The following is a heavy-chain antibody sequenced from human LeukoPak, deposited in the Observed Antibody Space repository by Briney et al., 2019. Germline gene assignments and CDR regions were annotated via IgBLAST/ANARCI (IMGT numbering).Heavy chain of an antibody. D-gene: IGHD3-10*01. Sequence: GGSLRLSCAASGFTFSSYGMHWIRQAPGKGLEWVSYISSSGSTIYYADSVKGRFTISRDNAKNSLYLQMNSLRAEDTAVYYCARVVSYYVDVWGQGTTVTVSS. CDR2: ISSSGSTI. J-gene: IGHJ6*02. CDR3: ARVVSYYVDV. V-gene: IGHV3-48*04. CDR1: GFTFSSYG.